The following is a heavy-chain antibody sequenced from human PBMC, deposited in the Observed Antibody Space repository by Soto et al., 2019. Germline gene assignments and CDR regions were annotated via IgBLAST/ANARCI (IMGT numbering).Heavy chain of an antibody. CDR3: ARDNLGYCSGGSCPTEYYFDY. V-gene: IGHV4-31*03. CDR2: IYYSGST. CDR1: GGSISSGGYY. J-gene: IGHJ4*02. D-gene: IGHD2-15*01. Sequence: QVQLQESGPGLVKPSQTLSLTCTVSGGSISSGGYYWSWIRQHPGTGLEWIGYIYYSGSTYYNPSLKSRVTIAVDTSKNLFSLKLSSVTAADPAVYYCARDNLGYCSGGSCPTEYYFDYWGQGTLVTVSS.